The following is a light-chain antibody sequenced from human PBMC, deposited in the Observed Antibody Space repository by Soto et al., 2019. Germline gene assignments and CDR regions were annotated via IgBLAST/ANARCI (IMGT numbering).Light chain of an antibody. CDR1: QSVSSD. J-gene: IGKJ1*01. CDR2: GAS. Sequence: EIVMTQSPATLSVSPGEGATLSCRASQSVSSDLAWYQQKPGQGPRLLIYGASTRATGIPARFSGSGSGTEFTLTINSLQSEDFAVYYCQHYNNWPPWTFDQGTKVEIK. V-gene: IGKV3-15*01. CDR3: QHYNNWPPWT.